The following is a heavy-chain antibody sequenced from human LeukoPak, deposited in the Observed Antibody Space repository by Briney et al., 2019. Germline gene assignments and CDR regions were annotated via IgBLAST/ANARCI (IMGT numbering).Heavy chain of an antibody. Sequence: PSETLSLTCAVYGGSFSGYYWSWIRQPPGKGLEWIGEINHSGSTNYNPSLKSRVTISVDTSKSQFSLKLSSVTAADTAVYYCARGAPYCSGGSCYFDYWGQGTLVTVSS. CDR2: INHSGST. J-gene: IGHJ4*02. D-gene: IGHD2-15*01. CDR1: GGSFSGYY. CDR3: ARGAPYCSGGSCYFDY. V-gene: IGHV4-34*01.